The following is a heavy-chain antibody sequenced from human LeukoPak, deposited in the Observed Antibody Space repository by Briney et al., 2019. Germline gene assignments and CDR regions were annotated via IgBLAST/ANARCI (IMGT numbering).Heavy chain of an antibody. CDR1: GFTFDDYS. V-gene: IGHV3-9*01. Sequence: GGSLRLSCEASGFTFDDYSMHWVRQAPGKGLEWVSTISWSSASVGYVDSVKGRFTISRDNAKKTLYPQMNSLRPEDTALYYCAKDYGYSSSWYDYWGQGTLVTVSS. CDR3: AKDYGYSSSWYDY. J-gene: IGHJ4*02. D-gene: IGHD6-13*01. CDR2: ISWSSASV.